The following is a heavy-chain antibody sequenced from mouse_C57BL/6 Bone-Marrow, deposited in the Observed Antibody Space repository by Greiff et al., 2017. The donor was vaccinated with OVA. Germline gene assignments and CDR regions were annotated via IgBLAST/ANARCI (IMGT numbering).Heavy chain of an antibody. CDR2: ISDGGSYT. CDR1: GFTFSSYT. J-gene: IGHJ2*01. V-gene: IGHV5-4*01. Sequence: EVKLVESGGGLVKPGGSLKLSCAASGFTFSSYTMSWVRQTPEKRLEWVATISDGGSYTYYPDNVKGRFTISRDNAKNNLYLQMSHLKSEDTAMYYCARDYYGLYDFDYWGQGTTLTVSS. D-gene: IGHD1-1*01. CDR3: ARDYYGLYDFDY.